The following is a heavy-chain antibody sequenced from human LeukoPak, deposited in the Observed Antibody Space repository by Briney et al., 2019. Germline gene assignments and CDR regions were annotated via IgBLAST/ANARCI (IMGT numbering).Heavy chain of an antibody. J-gene: IGHJ5*02. CDR2: ISGSGGST. CDR3: AKDQGTSKSNWFDP. Sequence: GGSLRLSCAASGFTFTYVWLNWVRQAPGKGLEWVSAISGSGGSTYYADSVKGRFTISRDNSKNTLYLQMNSLRAEDTAVYYCAKDQGTSKSNWFDPWGQGTLVTVSS. V-gene: IGHV3-23*01. D-gene: IGHD2-2*01. CDR1: GFTFTYVW.